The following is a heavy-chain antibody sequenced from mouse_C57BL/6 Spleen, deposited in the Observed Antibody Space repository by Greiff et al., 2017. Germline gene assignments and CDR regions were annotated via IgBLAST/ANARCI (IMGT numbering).Heavy chain of an antibody. CDR2: ISDGGSYT. CDR1: GFTFSSYA. D-gene: IGHD1-1*01. V-gene: IGHV5-4*01. CDR3: ARDRTTVVEGNYFDY. Sequence: EVKVVESGGGLVKPGGSLKLSCAASGFTFSSYAMSWVRQTPEKRLEWVATISDGGSYTYYPDNVKGRFTISRDNAKNNRYLQMSHLKSEETAMDYCARDRTTVVEGNYFDYWGQGTTLTVSS. J-gene: IGHJ2*01.